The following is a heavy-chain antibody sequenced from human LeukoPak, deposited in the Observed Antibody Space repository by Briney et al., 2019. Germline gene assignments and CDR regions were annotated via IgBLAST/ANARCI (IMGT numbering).Heavy chain of an antibody. CDR3: ARGGYRDYYYYMDV. J-gene: IGHJ6*03. CDR2: ISYDGNDK. V-gene: IGHV3-30*03. Sequence: GGSLRLSCEASGFTLNTYGMHWVRQAPGKGLDWVALISYDGNDKYYGDSVKGRFTISRDNSMNTIYLQMNSLRADDTAVYYCARGGYRDYYYYMDVWGKGTTVTVSS. D-gene: IGHD3-16*01. CDR1: GFTLNTYG.